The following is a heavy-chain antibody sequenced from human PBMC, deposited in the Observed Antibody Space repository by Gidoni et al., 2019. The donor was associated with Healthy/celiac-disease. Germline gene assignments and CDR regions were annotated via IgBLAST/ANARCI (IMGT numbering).Heavy chain of an antibody. CDR3: ARDRVTGLRFFVPGMDV. CDR1: GGTFSSYA. Sequence: QVQLVQSGAEVKKPGSSVKVSCKASGGTFSSYAISWVRQAPGQGLEWMGRIIPILGIANYAQKFQGRVTITADKSTSTAYMELSSLRSEDTAVYYCARDRVTGLRFFVPGMDVWGQGTTVTVSS. D-gene: IGHD3-3*01. V-gene: IGHV1-69*04. CDR2: IIPILGIA. J-gene: IGHJ6*02.